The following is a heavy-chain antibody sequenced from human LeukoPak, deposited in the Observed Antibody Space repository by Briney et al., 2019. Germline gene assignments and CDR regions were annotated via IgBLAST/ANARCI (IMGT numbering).Heavy chain of an antibody. J-gene: IGHJ4*02. V-gene: IGHV3-73*01. D-gene: IGHD6-19*01. CDR3: AKGWSDVGYFDY. Sequence: PGGSLKLSCAASGFTFSGSAMHWVRQASGKGLEWVGRIRSKANSYATAYAASVKGRFTISRDDSKNTAYLQMNSLKTEDTAVYYCAKGWSDVGYFDYWGQGTLVTVSS. CDR1: GFTFSGSA. CDR2: IRSKANSYAT.